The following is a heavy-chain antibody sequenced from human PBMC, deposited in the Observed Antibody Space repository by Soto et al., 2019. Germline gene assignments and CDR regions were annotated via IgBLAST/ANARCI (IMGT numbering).Heavy chain of an antibody. Sequence: GGSLRLSCAASGFTFSSYGMHWVRQAPGKGLEWVAVIWYDGSNKYYADSVKGRFTISRDNSKNTLYLQMNSLRAEDTAVYYCAASPQGYDSSGYDYWGQGTLVTVSS. CDR3: AASPQGYDSSGYDY. J-gene: IGHJ4*02. V-gene: IGHV3-33*01. CDR1: GFTFSSYG. CDR2: IWYDGSNK. D-gene: IGHD3-22*01.